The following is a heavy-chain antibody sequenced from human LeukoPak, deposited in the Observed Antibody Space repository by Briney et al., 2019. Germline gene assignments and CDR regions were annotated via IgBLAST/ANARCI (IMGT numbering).Heavy chain of an antibody. CDR1: GFTFSSYG. J-gene: IGHJ4*02. CDR2: ISYDGSNK. CDR3: AKSFGELLGALY. Sequence: PGGSLRLSCAASGFTFSSYGLHWVHQAPGKGLEWVAVISYDGSNKYYADSVKGRFTISRDNSKNTLYLQMNSLRAEDTAVYYCAKSFGELLGALYWGQGTLVTVSS. D-gene: IGHD1-26*01. V-gene: IGHV3-30*18.